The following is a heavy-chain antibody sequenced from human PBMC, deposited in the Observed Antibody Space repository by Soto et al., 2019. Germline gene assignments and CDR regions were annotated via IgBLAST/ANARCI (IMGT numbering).Heavy chain of an antibody. D-gene: IGHD3-16*01. CDR2: IYWDDDK. J-gene: IGHJ5*02. CDR3: AHSLYDYVWGTNWFDP. Sequence: QITLKESGPTLVKPTQTLTLTCTFSGFSLSTSGVGVGWIRQPPGKALEWLALIYWDDDKRYSPSLKSRLTISKDTSKIQVVLTLTHMDPVDTATYFCAHSLYDYVWGTNWFDPWGQGTMVTVSS. CDR1: GFSLSTSGVG. V-gene: IGHV2-5*02.